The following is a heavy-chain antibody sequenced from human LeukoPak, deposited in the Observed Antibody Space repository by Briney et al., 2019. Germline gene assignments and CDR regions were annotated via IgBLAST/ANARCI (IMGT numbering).Heavy chain of an antibody. CDR1: GFTFSSYA. CDR3: AKDIVVVPAANNWFDP. Sequence: GGSLRLSCPASGFTFSSYAMTWVRQAPGKGLEWVSAISGNAGSTYYADSVKGRFTISRDNSKNTLYLQMNSLRAEDTAVYHCAKDIVVVPAANNWFDPWGQGTLVTVSS. J-gene: IGHJ5*02. D-gene: IGHD2-2*01. CDR2: ISGNAGST. V-gene: IGHV3-23*01.